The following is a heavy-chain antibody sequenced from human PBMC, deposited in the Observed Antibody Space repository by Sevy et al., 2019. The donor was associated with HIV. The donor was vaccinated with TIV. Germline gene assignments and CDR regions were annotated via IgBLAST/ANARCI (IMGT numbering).Heavy chain of an antibody. J-gene: IGHJ4*02. D-gene: IGHD2-15*01. V-gene: IGHV4-30-2*01. Sequence: SETLSLTCAVSGGSLSSGAYSWSWIRQPPGKGLEWIGCLYHSGSTYYNPSLKSRVTISVDRSKNQFSLMLSSVTAADTAVYYCARVSGNSEWGYYFDSWGQGTLVTVSS. CDR2: LYHSGST. CDR1: GGSLSSGAYS. CDR3: ARVSGNSEWGYYFDS.